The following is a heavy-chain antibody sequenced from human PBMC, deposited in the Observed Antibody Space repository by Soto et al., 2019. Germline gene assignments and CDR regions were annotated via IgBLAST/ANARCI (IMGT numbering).Heavy chain of an antibody. D-gene: IGHD6-13*01. Sequence: EVQLVESGGGLVQPGRSLRLSCAASGFTFDDYAMHWVRQVPGKGLEWVSGINWNSGSIGYGDSVKGRFAISRDNVNNSLHLQMNSLSAEDTAFYYCVKDESINWYSGHFRHWGQGTLVTVSS. J-gene: IGHJ1*01. CDR3: VKDESINWYSGHFRH. CDR2: INWNSGSI. CDR1: GFTFDDYA. V-gene: IGHV3-9*01.